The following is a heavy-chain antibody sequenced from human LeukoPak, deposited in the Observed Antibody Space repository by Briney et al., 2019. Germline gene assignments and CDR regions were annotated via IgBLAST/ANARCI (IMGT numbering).Heavy chain of an antibody. CDR1: GGTFSSYA. CDR3: AADDGRGEYYFDY. V-gene: IGHV1-69*13. Sequence: ASVKVSCKASGGTFSSYAISWVRQAPGQGLEWMGGIIPIFGTANYAQKFQGRVTITADESTSTAYMELSSLRSEDTAVYYCAADDGRGEYYFDYWGQGTLVTVSS. CDR2: IIPIFGTA. J-gene: IGHJ4*02. D-gene: IGHD7-27*01.